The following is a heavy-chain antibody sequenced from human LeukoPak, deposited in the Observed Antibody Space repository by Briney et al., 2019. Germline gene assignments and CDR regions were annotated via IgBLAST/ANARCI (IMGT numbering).Heavy chain of an antibody. CDR1: GFTFNSYG. CDR3: ARGYGDGAFDI. J-gene: IGHJ3*02. D-gene: IGHD4-17*01. CDR2: IWYDASNK. V-gene: IGHV3-33*01. Sequence: GGSLRLSCAASGFTFNSYGMHWVRQAPGKGLEWVAVIWYDASNKYYADSVKGRFTISRDNSKNTLYLQMSSLRAEDAAVYSCARGYGDGAFDIWGRGTMVTVSS.